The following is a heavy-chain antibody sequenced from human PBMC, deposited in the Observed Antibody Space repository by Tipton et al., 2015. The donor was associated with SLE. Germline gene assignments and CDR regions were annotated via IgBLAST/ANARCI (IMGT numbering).Heavy chain of an antibody. D-gene: IGHD2/OR15-2a*01. CDR3: ARLGSTTYLTLDGFYFDY. J-gene: IGHJ4*02. V-gene: IGHV4-59*08. Sequence: TLSLTCTVSGGSISSYYWSWIRQPPGKGLEWIGYIHHSGSTSYSPSLRSRATISVDTSKNRLSLKVNSVTAADTAVYFCARLGSTTYLTLDGFYFDYWGQGTRVTVSS. CDR2: IHHSGST. CDR1: GGSISSYY.